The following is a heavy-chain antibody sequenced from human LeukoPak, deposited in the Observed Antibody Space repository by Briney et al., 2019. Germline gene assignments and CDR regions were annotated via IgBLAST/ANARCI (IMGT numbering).Heavy chain of an antibody. J-gene: IGHJ3*02. V-gene: IGHV4-4*09. CDR3: ARQKCTSTSCLTKNAFDI. D-gene: IGHD2-2*01. CDR1: GSISSYY. Sequence: SETLSLTCTVSGSISSYYWSWIRQPPGKGLEWIGYIYTSGSTNYDPSLKSRVTISVDTSKNQFSLDLSSVTAADTAVYYCARQKCTSTSCLTKNAFDIWGQGAMVTVSS. CDR2: IYTSGST.